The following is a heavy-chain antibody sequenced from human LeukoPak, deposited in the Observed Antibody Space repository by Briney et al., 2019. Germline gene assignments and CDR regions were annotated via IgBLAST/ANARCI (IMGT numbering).Heavy chain of an antibody. CDR1: GFTFNNYA. CDR3: AKGSASSRPYYFDF. J-gene: IGHJ4*02. Sequence: GGSLRLSCAASGFTFNNYAMTWVRQAPGKGLEWVSAITGSGDDTFHADSVKGRFTIPRDNSKNTLYLQMNSLRAEGTAVYYCAKGSASSRPYYFDFWGQEILVTVST. V-gene: IGHV3-23*01. CDR2: ITGSGDDT. D-gene: IGHD6-19*01.